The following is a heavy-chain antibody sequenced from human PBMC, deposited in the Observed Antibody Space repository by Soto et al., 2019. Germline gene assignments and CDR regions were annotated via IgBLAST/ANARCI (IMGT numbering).Heavy chain of an antibody. V-gene: IGHV4-39*01. D-gene: IGHD6-25*01. CDR2: IYYVGTT. CDR3: ARRRVITAAGNFDC. J-gene: IGHJ4*02. Sequence: QLHLQESGPGLVKPSETLSLTCAVSGGSISSNLYYWGWIRQPPGKGLEWIGNIYYVGTTYYNTSLRSRVAISADPSKNEFSLRLTSVTAADTAVYYCARRRVITAAGNFDCWGQGTLVTVSS. CDR1: GGSISSNLYY.